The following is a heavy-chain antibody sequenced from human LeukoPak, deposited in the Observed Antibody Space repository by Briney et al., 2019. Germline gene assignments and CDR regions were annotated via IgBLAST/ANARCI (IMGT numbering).Heavy chain of an antibody. CDR1: GFTFSSYE. D-gene: IGHD3-9*01. J-gene: IGHJ5*02. Sequence: GGSLRLSCAASGFTFSSYEMNWVRQAPGKALQWVSFISSSGTFAHYADSVKGRFTISGDNAKNSLYLQMSGLRVEDTAVYYCARLDGMGYFDRYLDPWGQGTLVTVSS. CDR3: ARLDGMGYFDRYLDP. CDR2: ISSSGTFA. V-gene: IGHV3-21*01.